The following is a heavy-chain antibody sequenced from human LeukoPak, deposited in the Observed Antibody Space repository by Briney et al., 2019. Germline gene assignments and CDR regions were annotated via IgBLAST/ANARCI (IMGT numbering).Heavy chain of an antibody. D-gene: IGHD3-3*01. J-gene: IGHJ4*02. CDR3: ARDRGGSRITIFGVVIIPDLDY. CDR2: TNPISGNT. V-gene: IGHV1-8*01. Sequence: ASVKVSCKASGYTFIDYDFNWVRQATGQGLEWMGWTNPISGNTRFAQKFQGRVTLTTNTSISTAYMTLSSLRSDDTAVYYCARDRGGSRITIFGVVIIPDLDYWGQGTLVTVSS. CDR1: GYTFIDYD.